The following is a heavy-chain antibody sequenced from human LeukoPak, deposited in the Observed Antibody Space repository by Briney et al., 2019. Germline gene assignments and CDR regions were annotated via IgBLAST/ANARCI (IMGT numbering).Heavy chain of an antibody. V-gene: IGHV3-43*02. J-gene: IGHJ1*01. CDR3: AKDSGWQLLRAEYFQH. Sequence: PGGSLRLSCAASGFTFDNYAIHWVRQVPGKSLEWVSIISADGRSTYYADSVKGRFTISRDNNKSSLYLQMRSLTTEDTAVYYCAKDSGWQLLRAEYFQHWGPGTLVTVSS. CDR1: GFTFDNYA. CDR2: ISADGRST. D-gene: IGHD2-15*01.